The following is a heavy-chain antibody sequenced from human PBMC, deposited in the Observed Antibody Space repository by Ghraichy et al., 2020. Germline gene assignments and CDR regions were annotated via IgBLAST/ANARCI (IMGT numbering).Heavy chain of an antibody. CDR1: GFTFSTYA. V-gene: IGHV3-23*01. Sequence: GGSLRLSCTASGFTFSTYAMTWVRQAPGKGLEWVSGTSGSGGSTYYADSVKGRFTISRDNSKNTLYLQMNSLRAEDTAFYYCAKVSWLQSYYFDYWGQGTLVTVSS. D-gene: IGHD5-24*01. J-gene: IGHJ4*02. CDR2: TSGSGGST. CDR3: AKVSWLQSYYFDY.